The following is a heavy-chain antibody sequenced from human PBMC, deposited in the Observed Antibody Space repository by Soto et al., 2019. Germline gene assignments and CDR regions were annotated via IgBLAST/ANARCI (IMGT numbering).Heavy chain of an antibody. CDR2: ISAYNGNT. CDR1: GYTLTSYG. V-gene: IGHV1-18*01. CDR3: ARVLTAAGFDY. J-gene: IGHJ4*02. D-gene: IGHD6-13*01. Sequence: ASVKVSCTASGYTLTSYGISWVRQAPGQGLEWMGWISAYNGNTNYAQKLQGRVTMTTDTSTSTAYMELRSLRSDDTAVYYCARVLTAAGFDYWGQGTRVTVSS.